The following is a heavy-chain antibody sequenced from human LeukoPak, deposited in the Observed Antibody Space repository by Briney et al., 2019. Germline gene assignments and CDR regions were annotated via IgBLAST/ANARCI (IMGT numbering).Heavy chain of an antibody. V-gene: IGHV3-7*01. CDR2: INQDGSVN. CDR1: GFTFSGYW. D-gene: IGHD4-17*01. Sequence: AGGSPRLSCADSGFTFSGYWMSWVRQAPGKGLEWVAYINQDGSVNYYVDFVKGRFTISRDNAKNSLNLQMNSLRAEDTAVYYCARINFAGDLFYFDYWGQGTLVTVSS. J-gene: IGHJ4*02. CDR3: ARINFAGDLFYFDY.